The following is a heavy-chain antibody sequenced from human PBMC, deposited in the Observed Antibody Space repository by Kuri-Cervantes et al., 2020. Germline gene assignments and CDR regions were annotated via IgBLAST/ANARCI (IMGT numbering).Heavy chain of an antibody. J-gene: IGHJ4*02. D-gene: IGHD6-6*01. CDR2: ISWNSGSI. CDR3: ARVGRSTRPGY. Sequence: GGSLRLSCAASGFTFDDYAMHWVRQAPGKGLEWVSGISWNSGSIGYADSMKGRFTISRDNAKNSLYLQMNSLRGEDTAVYYCARVGRSTRPGYWGQGTLVTVSS. CDR1: GFTFDDYA. V-gene: IGHV3-9*01.